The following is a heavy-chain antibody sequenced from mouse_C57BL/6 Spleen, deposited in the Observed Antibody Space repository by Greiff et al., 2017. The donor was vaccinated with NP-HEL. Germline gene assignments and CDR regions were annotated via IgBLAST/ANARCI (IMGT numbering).Heavy chain of an antibody. D-gene: IGHD4-1*02. CDR2: IHPNSGST. J-gene: IGHJ2*01. Sequence: QVQLQQPRAELVKPGASVKLSCKASGYTFTSYWMHWVKQRPGQGLEWIGMIHPNSGSTNYNEKFKSKATLTVDKSSSTAYMQLSSLTSEDSAVYYCARINWSFDYWGQGTTLTVSS. CDR1: GYTFTSYW. V-gene: IGHV1-64*01. CDR3: ARINWSFDY.